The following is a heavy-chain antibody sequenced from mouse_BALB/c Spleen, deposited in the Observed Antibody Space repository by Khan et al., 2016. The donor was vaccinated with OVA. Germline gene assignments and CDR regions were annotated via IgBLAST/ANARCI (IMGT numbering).Heavy chain of an antibody. CDR2: INPTNGGT. CDR3: TRSGDANPFAY. CDR1: GYTFSSYY. J-gene: IGHJ3*01. V-gene: IGHV1S81*02. Sequence: QVQLQQSGAELVKPGASVKLSCKASGYTFSSYYMYWVKQRPGQGLEWIGGINPTNGGTNFNEKFKTKATLTVDKSSSTAYMQLSSLTSEESAVYSWTRSGDANPFAYWGQGTLVTVSA. D-gene: IGHD2-13*01.